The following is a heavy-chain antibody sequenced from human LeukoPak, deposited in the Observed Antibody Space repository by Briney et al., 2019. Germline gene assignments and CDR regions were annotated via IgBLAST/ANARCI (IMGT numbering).Heavy chain of an antibody. CDR1: GFTFSSYA. CDR3: AKDRRPSPYYFDY. J-gene: IGHJ4*02. D-gene: IGHD6-25*01. Sequence: PGGSLRLSCAASGFTFSSYAMNWVRQAPGKGLEWVSGISGSGDSTYYTDSVKGRFTISRDKSKNTLYLHMNSLRAEDTAVYYCAKDRRPSPYYFDYWGQGTLVTVSS. CDR2: ISGSGDST. V-gene: IGHV3-23*01.